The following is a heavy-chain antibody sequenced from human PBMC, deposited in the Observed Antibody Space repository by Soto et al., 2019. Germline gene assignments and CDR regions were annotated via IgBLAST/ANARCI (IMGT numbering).Heavy chain of an antibody. CDR1: GYSFTAYH. D-gene: IGHD6-6*01. J-gene: IGHJ4*02. CDR3: AREYSGSFEDLGY. V-gene: IGHV1-2*04. CDR2: INPKSGGT. Sequence: QVQLVQSGAEVKKPGASVKVSCKASGYSFTAYHIHWVRQAPGQGLEWMGWINPKSGGTNYAQKIQDWVTMTRDTSITTAYMELSRLRSDDTAVYYCAREYSGSFEDLGYWGQGTLVAVSS.